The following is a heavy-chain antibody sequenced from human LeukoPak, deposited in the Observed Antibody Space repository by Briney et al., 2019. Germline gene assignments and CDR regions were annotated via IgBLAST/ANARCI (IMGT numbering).Heavy chain of an antibody. CDR3: ARDVLLWFGELSGAFDI. CDR2: IYHSGST. D-gene: IGHD3-10*01. CDR1: GGSISSSNW. J-gene: IGHJ3*02. V-gene: IGHV4-4*02. Sequence: PSETLSLTCAVSGGSISSSNWWSWVRQPPGKGLEWIGEIYHSGSTNYNPSLKSRVTISVDKSKNQFSLELSSVTAADTAVYYCARDVLLWFGELSGAFDIWGQGTMVTVSS.